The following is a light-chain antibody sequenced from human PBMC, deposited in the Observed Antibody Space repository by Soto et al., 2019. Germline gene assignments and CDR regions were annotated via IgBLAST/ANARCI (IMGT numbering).Light chain of an antibody. CDR2: KAS. J-gene: IGKJ1*01. V-gene: IGKV1-5*03. Sequence: DIQMTQSPSTLSASVGDRVTITCRASQSISSWLAWYQQKPGKAPNLLIYKASSLESGVPSRFSGSGSGTEFTLRISSLQPDDFATYYCQQYNSYSRTFGQGTKVEIK. CDR1: QSISSW. CDR3: QQYNSYSRT.